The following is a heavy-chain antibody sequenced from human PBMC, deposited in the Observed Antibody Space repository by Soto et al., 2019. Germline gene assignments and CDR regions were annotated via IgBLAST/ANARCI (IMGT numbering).Heavy chain of an antibody. D-gene: IGHD2-15*01. CDR2: IYSGGST. Sequence: EVQLVESGGGLVQPGGSLRLSCAASGFTVSSNYMSWVRQAPGKGLEWVSVIYSGGSTYYADSVKGRFTISRENPENTLYLQMNSLRAEDTAVYYCARTCSGGTCSFDYWGQGTLVTVSS. J-gene: IGHJ4*02. CDR1: GFTVSSNY. V-gene: IGHV3-66*01. CDR3: ARTCSGGTCSFDY.